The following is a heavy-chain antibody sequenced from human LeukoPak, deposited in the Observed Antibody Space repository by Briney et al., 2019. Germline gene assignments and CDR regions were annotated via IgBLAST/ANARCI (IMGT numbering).Heavy chain of an antibody. J-gene: IGHJ3*02. Sequence: GGSLRLSCAASGFTFSDYYMSWIRQAPGKGLEWVSYISSSSSYTNYADSVKGRFTISRDNAKNSLYLQMNSLRAEDTAVYYCARAGYCGSTSCPDDAFDIWGQGTMVTVSS. CDR3: ARAGYCGSTSCPDDAFDI. CDR1: GFTFSDYY. D-gene: IGHD2-2*03. V-gene: IGHV3-11*05. CDR2: ISSSSSYT.